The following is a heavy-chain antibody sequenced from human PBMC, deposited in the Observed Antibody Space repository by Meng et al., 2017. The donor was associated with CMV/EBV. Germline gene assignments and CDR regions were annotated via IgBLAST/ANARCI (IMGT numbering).Heavy chain of an antibody. Sequence: ASVKVSCKASGYTFTSYDINWVRQATGQGLEWMGWMNPSSGNTGYAQKFQGRVTITRDTSISTAYMELSSLRSEDTAVDYCARGHGSVSYSYYYYGMDVWGQGTTVTVSS. J-gene: IGHJ6*02. D-gene: IGHD1-26*01. CDR1: GYTFTSYD. CDR2: MNPSSGNT. V-gene: IGHV1-8*03. CDR3: ARGHGSVSYSYYYYGMDV.